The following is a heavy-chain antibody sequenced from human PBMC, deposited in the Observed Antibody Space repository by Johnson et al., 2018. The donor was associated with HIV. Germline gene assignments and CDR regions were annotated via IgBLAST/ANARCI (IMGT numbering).Heavy chain of an antibody. CDR1: GFTFSSYA. D-gene: IGHD5-24*01. CDR3: AKDLSAISGDAFDI. V-gene: IGHV3-30*04. J-gene: IGHJ3*02. CDR2: ISYDGSNK. Sequence: QVQLVESGGGVVQPGRSLRLSCAASGFTFSSYAMHWVRQAPGKGLEWVAVISYDGSNKYYADSVKGRFTISRDNSKNTLYLQMNTLRAEDPAVYYCAKDLSAISGDAFDIWGQGTMVTVSS.